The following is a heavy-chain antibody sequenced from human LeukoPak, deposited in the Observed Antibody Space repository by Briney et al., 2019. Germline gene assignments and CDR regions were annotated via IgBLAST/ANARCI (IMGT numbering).Heavy chain of an antibody. D-gene: IGHD2-21*02. CDR3: ARDRAEVTAGPWYFDL. CDR1: GYTFTRHY. J-gene: IGHJ2*01. V-gene: IGHV1-46*01. CDR2: INPSGGTT. Sequence: EASVKVSCKASGYTFTRHYMHWVRQAPGQGPEWMGIINPSGGTTNYAQKFQGRLTMTRDTSTSTVYMELSSLTSEDTAVYYCARDRAEVTAGPWYFDLWGRGTLVSVSS.